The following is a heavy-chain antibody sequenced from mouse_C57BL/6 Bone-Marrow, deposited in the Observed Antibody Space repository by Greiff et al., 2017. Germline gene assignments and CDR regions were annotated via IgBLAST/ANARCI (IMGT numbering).Heavy chain of an antibody. Sequence: QVQLQQSGAELVKPGASVKISCKASGYAFRSYWMNWVKQRPGKGLEWIGQIYPGDGDPNYNGKFKGKAPLTADKSSSTAYMQLSSLTSEDSAVYFCARRLRGGFDYWGQGTTLTVSS. V-gene: IGHV1-80*01. CDR3: ARRLRGGFDY. J-gene: IGHJ2*01. D-gene: IGHD1-1*01. CDR1: GYAFRSYW. CDR2: IYPGDGDP.